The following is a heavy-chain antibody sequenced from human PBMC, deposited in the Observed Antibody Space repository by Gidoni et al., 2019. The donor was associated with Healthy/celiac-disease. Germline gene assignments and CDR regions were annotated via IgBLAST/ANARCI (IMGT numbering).Heavy chain of an antibody. CDR1: GFSLSTSGVG. CDR2: IYWDDDK. D-gene: IGHD1-26*01. J-gene: IGHJ4*02. CDR3: AHAPGEDGEFDY. V-gene: IGHV2-5*02. Sequence: QITLKESVPTLVKPTQTLTLTCTFSGFSLSTSGVGVGWIRQPPGKALEGLALIYWDDDKRYSPSLKSRLTITKDTSKNQVVLTMTNMDPVDTATYYCAHAPGEDGEFDYWGQGTLVTVSS.